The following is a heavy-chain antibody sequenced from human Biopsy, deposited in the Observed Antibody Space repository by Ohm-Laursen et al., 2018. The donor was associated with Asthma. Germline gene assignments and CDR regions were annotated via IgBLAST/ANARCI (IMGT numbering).Heavy chain of an antibody. D-gene: IGHD3-3*01. CDR2: ISYDGSNK. CDR3: ASQSSGPDFWSGYYYFDY. Sequence: SLRLSCAASGFTFSSYGMHWVRQAPGKGLEWVAAISYDGSNKYYADSVKGRFTISRDNAKNTLYLQMNSLRAEDTAVYYCASQSSGPDFWSGYYYFDYWGQGTLVTVSS. J-gene: IGHJ4*02. V-gene: IGHV3-30*03. CDR1: GFTFSSYG.